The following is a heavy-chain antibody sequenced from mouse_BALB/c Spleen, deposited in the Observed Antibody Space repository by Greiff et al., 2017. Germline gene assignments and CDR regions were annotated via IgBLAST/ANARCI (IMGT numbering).Heavy chain of an antibody. CDR2: ISSGSSTI. CDR1: GFTFSSFG. J-gene: IGHJ1*01. V-gene: IGHV5-17*02. Sequence: EVKLMESGGGLVQPGGSRKLSCAASGFTFSSFGMHWVRQAPEKGLEWVAYISSGSSTIYYADTVKGRFTISRDNPKNTLFLQMTSLRSEDTAMYYCARSDGNYAGYFDVWGAGTTVTVSS. D-gene: IGHD2-1*01. CDR3: ARSDGNYAGYFDV.